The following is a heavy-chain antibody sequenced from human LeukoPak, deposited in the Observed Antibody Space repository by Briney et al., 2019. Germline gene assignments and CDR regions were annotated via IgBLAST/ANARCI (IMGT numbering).Heavy chain of an antibody. Sequence: GGSLRLSCAASRSTFSSYWMSWVRQAPGKGLEWVANIKQDGSEKYYVDSVKGRFTISRDNAKNSLYLQMNSLRAEDTAVYYCARDSSGYSLFDYWGQGTLVTVSS. CDR3: ARDSSGYSLFDY. J-gene: IGHJ4*02. D-gene: IGHD3-22*01. CDR2: IKQDGSEK. CDR1: RSTFSSYW. V-gene: IGHV3-7*01.